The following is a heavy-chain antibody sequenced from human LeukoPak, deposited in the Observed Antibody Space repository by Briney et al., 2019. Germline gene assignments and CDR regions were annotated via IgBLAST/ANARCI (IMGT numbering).Heavy chain of an antibody. CDR2: IFYNGNT. Sequence: PSETLSLTCTVSGGSIGSTSYYWGWIRQPPGKGLEWIGSIFYNGNTYYNPSLESRVTISVDTSKNQFSLRLSSVTAADTAVYYCARRKDGYKAYYFDYWGQGALVTVSS. CDR1: GGSIGSTSYY. CDR3: ARRKDGYKAYYFDY. V-gene: IGHV4-39*01. D-gene: IGHD5-24*01. J-gene: IGHJ4*02.